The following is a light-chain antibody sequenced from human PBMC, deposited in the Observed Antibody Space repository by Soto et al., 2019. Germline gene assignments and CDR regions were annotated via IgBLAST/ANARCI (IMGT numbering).Light chain of an antibody. CDR3: QRYSDWPPWT. V-gene: IGKV3-15*01. J-gene: IGKJ1*01. CDR1: QSVSSK. Sequence: EIVMTQSPATLSVSPGETATLSCRASQSVSSKFAWYQQKPGQAPRLLIYDASIRATGIPDRFIGSGSGTEFTLTITSLQSEDFAVYYCQRYSDWPPWTFGQGTKVDIK. CDR2: DAS.